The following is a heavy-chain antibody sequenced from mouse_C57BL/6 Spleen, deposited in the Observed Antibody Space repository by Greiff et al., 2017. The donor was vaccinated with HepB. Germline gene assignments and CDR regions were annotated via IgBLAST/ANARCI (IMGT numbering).Heavy chain of an antibody. CDR2: IDPSDSET. J-gene: IGHJ3*01. D-gene: IGHD1-1*01. Sequence: QVQLQQPGAELVRPGSSVKLSCKASGYTFTSYWMHWVKQRPIQGLEWIGNIDPSDSETHYNQKFKDKATLTVDKSSSTAYMQLSSLTSEDSAVYYCARSDYYGSSYGFAYWGQGTLVTVSA. CDR3: ARSDYYGSSYGFAY. CDR1: GYTFTSYW. V-gene: IGHV1-52*01.